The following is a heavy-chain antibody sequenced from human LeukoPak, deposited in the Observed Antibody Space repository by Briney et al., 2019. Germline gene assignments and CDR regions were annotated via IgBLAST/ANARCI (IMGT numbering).Heavy chain of an antibody. V-gene: IGHV1-2*02. CDR1: GYIFSGFY. CDR3: AREGVHSADPTDFYYYFYYMDV. Sequence: ASVKVSCKASGYIFSGFYIHWVRQAPGQGLEWMGWINPTSGGTNYAQRFQGRVTMTRDTSISTAYMELSGLTSDDTAVYYCAREGVHSADPTDFYYYFYYMDVWGKGTTVTVSS. D-gene: IGHD3/OR15-3a*01. CDR2: INPTSGGT. J-gene: IGHJ6*03.